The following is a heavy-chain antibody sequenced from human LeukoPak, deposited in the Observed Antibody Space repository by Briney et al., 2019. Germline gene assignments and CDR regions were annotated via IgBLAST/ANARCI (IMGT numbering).Heavy chain of an antibody. D-gene: IGHD5-24*01. CDR2: IYSGGST. Sequence: GGSLRLSCAASGFTVSSNYMSWVRQAPGKGLEWVSVIYSGGSTYYADSVKGRFTISRDNSKNTLYLQMNSLRAEDTAIYYCTRVGYIDEGIDYWGQGTLVTVSS. CDR3: TRVGYIDEGIDY. CDR1: GFTVSSNY. V-gene: IGHV3-53*01. J-gene: IGHJ4*02.